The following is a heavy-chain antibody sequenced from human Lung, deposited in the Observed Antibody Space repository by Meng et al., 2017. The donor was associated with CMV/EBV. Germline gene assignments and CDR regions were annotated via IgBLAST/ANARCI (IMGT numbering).Heavy chain of an antibody. Sequence: QVRLGEAGPALGKPSEPLSPTCAVSGDSITNHNWWAWVRQPPGKGLEWIGEIPHRGSSAYNPSLKSRVSMSIDKSKNQFSLKLTSVTAADTAVYHCLRRSGGSVWGQGTLVTVSS. J-gene: IGHJ1*01. CDR2: IPHRGSS. CDR1: GDSITNHNW. D-gene: IGHD3-10*01. V-gene: IGHV4-4*02. CDR3: LRRSGGSV.